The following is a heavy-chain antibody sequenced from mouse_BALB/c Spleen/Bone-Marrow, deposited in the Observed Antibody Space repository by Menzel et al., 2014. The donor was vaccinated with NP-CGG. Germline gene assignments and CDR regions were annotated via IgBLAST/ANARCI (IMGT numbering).Heavy chain of an antibody. CDR3: ANWGYGCCFYAMDC. Sequence: VQLQQSGAELMKPGASVKISCKATGYTFSSYWVEWVKQRPGHGLEWIGEILPGSDSTNYNEKFKGKATFTADTSSNTCHMQLGSLTPGDSAVYYCANWGYGCCFYAMDCWGQGISVTVSS. CDR1: GYTFSSYW. CDR2: ILPGSDST. V-gene: IGHV1-9*01. D-gene: IGHD1-1*02. J-gene: IGHJ4*01.